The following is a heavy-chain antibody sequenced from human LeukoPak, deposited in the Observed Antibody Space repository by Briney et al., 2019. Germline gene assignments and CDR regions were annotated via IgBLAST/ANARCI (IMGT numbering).Heavy chain of an antibody. V-gene: IGHV3-23*01. CDR3: AKDRRGGSYYAATLDI. CDR2: ISDSGDIT. CDR1: GFTFSDFY. D-gene: IGHD1-26*01. Sequence: GGSLRLSCAASGFTFSDFYMSWIRQAPGKGLEWVSGISDSGDITYYADSVKGRFTISRDNSKNTLYVQMNSLRVEDTAVYYCAKDRRGGSYYAATLDIWGQGTMVTVSS. J-gene: IGHJ3*02.